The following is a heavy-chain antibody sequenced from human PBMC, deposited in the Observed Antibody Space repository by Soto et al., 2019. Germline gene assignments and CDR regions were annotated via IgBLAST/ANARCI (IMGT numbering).Heavy chain of an antibody. D-gene: IGHD4-17*01. J-gene: IGHJ4*02. CDR1: GGSISSYY. V-gene: IGHV4-59*01. CDR2: ISHTGRT. CDR3: ARDDTTGLFDF. Sequence: PSETLSLTCTVSGGSISSYYWSWIRQPPGKGLEWIGQISHTGRTKYNPSLESRVTISVDTSRKQFSLKLTSVTAADTALYYCARDDTTGLFDFWGQGTLVTVSS.